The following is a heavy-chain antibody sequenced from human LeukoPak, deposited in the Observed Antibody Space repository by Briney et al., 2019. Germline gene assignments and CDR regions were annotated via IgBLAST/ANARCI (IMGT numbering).Heavy chain of an antibody. CDR1: GFTFSSYA. Sequence: PGGSLRLSCAASGFTFSSYAMHWVRQAPGKGLEWVAVISYDGSNKYYADSVKGRFTISRDNSKNTLYLQMNSLRAEDTAVYYCARDLTRSARYDSDYWGPGTLVTVSS. J-gene: IGHJ4*02. V-gene: IGHV3-30-3*01. CDR3: ARDLTRSARYDSDY. CDR2: ISYDGSNK. D-gene: IGHD6-6*01.